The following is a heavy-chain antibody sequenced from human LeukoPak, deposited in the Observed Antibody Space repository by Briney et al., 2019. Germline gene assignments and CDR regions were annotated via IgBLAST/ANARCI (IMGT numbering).Heavy chain of an antibody. D-gene: IGHD3-22*01. Sequence: SETLSLTCAVYGGSFSGYYWSWIRQPPGKGLEWVGEINHSGSTNYNPSLKSRVTISVDTSKNQFSLKLSSVTAADTAVYYCARAGQYYYDSSGLFDYWGQGTLVTVSS. CDR2: INHSGST. V-gene: IGHV4-34*01. CDR3: ARAGQYYYDSSGLFDY. J-gene: IGHJ4*02. CDR1: GGSFSGYY.